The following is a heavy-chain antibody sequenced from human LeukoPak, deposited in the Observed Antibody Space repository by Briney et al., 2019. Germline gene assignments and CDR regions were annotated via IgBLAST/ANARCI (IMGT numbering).Heavy chain of an antibody. V-gene: IGHV3-30*02. Sequence: GGSLRLSCAASGFTFSSYGMHWVRQAPGKGLEWVSFIRYDGSNEYYADSVRGRFTISRDNSKNTLYLQMNSLRAEDTAVYYCAKGDVLLWFGELSYPGFLDYWGQGTLVTVSS. D-gene: IGHD3-10*01. J-gene: IGHJ4*02. CDR1: GFTFSSYG. CDR2: IRYDGSNE. CDR3: AKGDVLLWFGELSYPGFLDY.